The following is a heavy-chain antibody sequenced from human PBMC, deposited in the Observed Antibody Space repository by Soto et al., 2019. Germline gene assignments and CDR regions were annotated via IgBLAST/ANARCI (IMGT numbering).Heavy chain of an antibody. CDR1: GGSISSGGYY. Sequence: SETLSLTCTVSGGSISSGGYYWSWIRQHPGKGLEWIGYIYYSGSTYYNPSLKSRVTISVDTSKNQFSLKLSSVTAADTAVYYCARGGGSPRWFDPWGQGTLVTVSS. CDR3: ARGGGSPRWFDP. V-gene: IGHV4-31*03. J-gene: IGHJ5*02. CDR2: IYYSGST. D-gene: IGHD2-15*01.